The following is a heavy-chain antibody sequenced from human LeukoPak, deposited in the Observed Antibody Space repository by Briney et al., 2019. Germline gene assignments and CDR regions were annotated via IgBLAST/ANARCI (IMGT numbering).Heavy chain of an antibody. CDR2: IKQAGSEN. CDR3: ARMEWELPPQVHYYFDY. V-gene: IGHV3-7*03. CDR1: GFTFSSYW. D-gene: IGHD1-26*01. J-gene: IGHJ4*02. Sequence: GGSLRLSCAASGFTFSSYWMSWVRQAPGKGLEWVANIKQAGSENYYVDSVKGRFTISRDNAKNSLYLQMNSLRAEDTAVYYCARMEWELPPQVHYYFDYWGQGTLVTVSS.